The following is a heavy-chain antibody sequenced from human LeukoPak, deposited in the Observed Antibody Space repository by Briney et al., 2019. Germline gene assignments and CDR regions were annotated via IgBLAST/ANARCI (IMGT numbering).Heavy chain of an antibody. CDR1: GFTFSDYY. J-gene: IGHJ4*02. D-gene: IGHD2-2*01. CDR3: ARVDCSSTSCYEFDY. Sequence: GGSLRLSCAASGFTFSDYYMSWIRQAPGKGLEWVSYIRSSGSTIYYADSVKGRFTISRDNAKNSLYLQMNTLRAEDTAVYYCARVDCSSTSCYEFDYWGQGTLVTVSS. V-gene: IGHV3-11*04. CDR2: IRSSGSTI.